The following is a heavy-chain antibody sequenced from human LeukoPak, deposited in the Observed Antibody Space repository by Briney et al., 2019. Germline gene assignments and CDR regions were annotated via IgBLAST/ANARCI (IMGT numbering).Heavy chain of an antibody. D-gene: IGHD3-3*01. V-gene: IGHV4-59*01. CDR1: GGSISSYY. Sequence: PSETLSLTCAVSGGSISSYYWSWIRQPPGKGLEWMGCIYYSGSTNYNTSLKRRRTISVETSKNHFSLKLISVTAADTAVYYCARAYDFWRGFDYSGERTLVTVSS. J-gene: IGHJ4*02. CDR3: ARAYDFWRGFDY. CDR2: IYYSGST.